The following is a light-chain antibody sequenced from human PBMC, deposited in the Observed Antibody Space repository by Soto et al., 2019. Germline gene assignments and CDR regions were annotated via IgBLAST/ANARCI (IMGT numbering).Light chain of an antibody. CDR1: HSISSH. J-gene: IGKJ2*01. CDR3: QQSYSMPDT. CDR2: GAS. Sequence: DIQMTQSPSSLSASVGDRVTITCRASHSISSHLNWHQHQPGKAPNLLIYGASTLQSGVPTRFSGSGSGTDFILTITSLQPEEVASDDCQQSYSMPDTFGQGTRLYIK. V-gene: IGKV1-39*01.